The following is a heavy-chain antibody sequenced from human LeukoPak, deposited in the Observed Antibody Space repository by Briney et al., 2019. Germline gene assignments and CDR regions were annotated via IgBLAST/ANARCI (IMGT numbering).Heavy chain of an antibody. J-gene: IGHJ4*02. CDR1: GFTFSSYA. D-gene: IGHD5-12*01. CDR2: ISGSGDST. CDR3: ARDQLAFSGYDTLFDY. Sequence: PGGSLRLSCAASGFTFSSYAMSWVRQAPGKGLEWVSAISGSGDSTYYGDSVKGRFTISRDNSKNTLYLQMNSLRAEDTAVYYCARDQLAFSGYDTLFDYWGQGTLVTVSS. V-gene: IGHV3-23*01.